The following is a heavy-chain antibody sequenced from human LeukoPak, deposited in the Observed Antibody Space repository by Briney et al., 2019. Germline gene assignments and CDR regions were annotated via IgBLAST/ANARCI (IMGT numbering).Heavy chain of an antibody. CDR3: APTAEAYTSWWKV. D-gene: IGHD3-16*01. Sequence: ASVKVSCKASGYKFTDDYIHWVRQAPGQGLEFMGWINPDSGFTNYAQKFKGRVTMTRDTSISTAYLEVRSLTSDDTAVYYCAPTAEAYTSWWKVWGQGTLVTVSS. J-gene: IGHJ4*02. V-gene: IGHV1-2*02. CDR1: GYKFTDDY. CDR2: INPDSGFT.